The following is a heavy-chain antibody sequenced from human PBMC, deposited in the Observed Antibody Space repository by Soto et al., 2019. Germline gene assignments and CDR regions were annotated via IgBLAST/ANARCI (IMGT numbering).Heavy chain of an antibody. V-gene: IGHV3-30-3*01. J-gene: IGHJ6*02. CDR2: ISYDGSNK. CDR1: GFTFSSYA. D-gene: IGHD2-15*01. Sequence: QVQLVESGGGVVQPGRSLRLSCAASGFTFSSYAMHWVRQAPGKGLEWVAVISYDGSNKYYADSVKGRFTISRDNSKNTLYLRMNSLRAEDTAVYYCARDRYCSGGSCYLQLDVWGQGTTVTVSS. CDR3: ARDRYCSGGSCYLQLDV.